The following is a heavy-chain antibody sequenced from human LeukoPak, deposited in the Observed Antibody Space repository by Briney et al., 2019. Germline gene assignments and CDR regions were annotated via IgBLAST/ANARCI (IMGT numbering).Heavy chain of an antibody. V-gene: IGHV3-9*01. CDR2: ISWNSGSI. CDR3: AKGGCGSCFTLFDY. D-gene: IGHD2-15*01. Sequence: GGSLRLSCAASGFTFSSYWMHWVRQAPGKGLEWISGISWNSGSIGYADSVKGRFTISRDNAKNSLYLQMNSLRAEDTALYYCAKGGCGSCFTLFDYWGQGTLVTVSS. J-gene: IGHJ4*02. CDR1: GFTFSSYW.